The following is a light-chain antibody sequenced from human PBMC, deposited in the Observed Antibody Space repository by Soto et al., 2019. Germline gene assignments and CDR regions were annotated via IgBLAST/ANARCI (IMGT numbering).Light chain of an antibody. V-gene: IGKV1-39*01. J-gene: IGKJ2*01. Sequence: DIQMTQSPSSLSASVGDRVTITCRASQPISTYLNWYQQRPGKAPKFLISATSTLQSVVPGRFSGSGCGTGFTLTISTLSPEDVGTYFCQQGYSCPFTFGQGTRLVI. CDR3: QQGYSCPFT. CDR2: ATS. CDR1: QPISTY.